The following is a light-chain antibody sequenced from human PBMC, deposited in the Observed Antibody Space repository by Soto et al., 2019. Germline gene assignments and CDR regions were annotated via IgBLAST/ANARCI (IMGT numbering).Light chain of an antibody. CDR1: ASISSW. CDR3: QQYGA. V-gene: IGKV1-5*03. CDR2: KSS. J-gene: IGKJ1*01. Sequence: IQITHSNSTLSASVGDRVTITCRASASISSWLAWYQQQPGKAPKLLIYKSSILENGVPSRFSGGGSGTEFTLTISSLQPDDFATYYCQQYGAFGQGTKVDIK.